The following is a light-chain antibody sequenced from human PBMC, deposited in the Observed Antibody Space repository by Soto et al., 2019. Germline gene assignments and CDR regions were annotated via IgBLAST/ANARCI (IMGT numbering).Light chain of an antibody. CDR2: DVS. J-gene: IGLJ1*01. Sequence: SQPGSVCGSPWQSDNISRTGTSSDVGGYNYVSWYQQHPGKAPKLMIYDVSNRPSGVSNRFSGSKSGNTASLTISGLQAEDEADYYCSSYTSSSPYVFGTGTKVTVL. CDR1: SSDVGGYNY. CDR3: SSYTSSSPYV. V-gene: IGLV2-14*01.